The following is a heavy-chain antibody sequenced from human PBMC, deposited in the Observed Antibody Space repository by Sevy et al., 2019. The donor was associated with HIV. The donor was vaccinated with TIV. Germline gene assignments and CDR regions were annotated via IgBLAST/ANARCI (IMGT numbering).Heavy chain of an antibody. CDR1: GYTFTDYF. J-gene: IGHJ4*02. CDR3: ASPGGYRYGSLLDN. Sequence: ASVKVSCKASGYTFTDYFMHWVRQAPGQGLEWMGWINPNSGDTKYAQKFQGRVTVTRDTSTRTAYMELSSLRFDDTAVYYGASPGGYRYGSLLDNWGQGTLVTVSS. D-gene: IGHD5-18*01. V-gene: IGHV1-2*02. CDR2: INPNSGDT.